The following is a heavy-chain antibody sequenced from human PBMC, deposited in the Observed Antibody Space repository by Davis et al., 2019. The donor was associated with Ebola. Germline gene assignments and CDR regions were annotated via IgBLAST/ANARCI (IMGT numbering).Heavy chain of an antibody. J-gene: IGHJ4*02. CDR2: ISSSSSYI. D-gene: IGHD2-8*01. V-gene: IGHV3-21*03. CDR3: TRENIVLMVYVDY. Sequence: GESLKISCAASGFTFSAYSLNWVRQAPGKGLEWVSCISSSSSYIYYADSVKGRFTVSRDNAKNSLYLQMNSLKTEDTAVYYCTRENIVLMVYVDYWGQGTLVTVSS. CDR1: GFTFSAYS.